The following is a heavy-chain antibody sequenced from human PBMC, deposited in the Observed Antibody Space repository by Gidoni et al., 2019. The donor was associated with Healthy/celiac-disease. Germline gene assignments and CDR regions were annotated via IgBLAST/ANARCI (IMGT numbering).Heavy chain of an antibody. CDR3: AIQGGYYGDYTGPWRDYYYYGMDV. CDR1: GGSISSSSYY. CDR2: IYYSGST. J-gene: IGHJ6*02. V-gene: IGHV4-39*01. Sequence: QLQLQESGPGLVKPSETLSLTCTVSGGSISSSSYYWGWIRQPPGKGLEWIGSIYYSGSTYYNPSLKSRVTISVDTSKNQFSLKLSSVTAADTAVYYCAIQGGYYGDYTGPWRDYYYYGMDVWGQGTTVTVSS. D-gene: IGHD4-17*01.